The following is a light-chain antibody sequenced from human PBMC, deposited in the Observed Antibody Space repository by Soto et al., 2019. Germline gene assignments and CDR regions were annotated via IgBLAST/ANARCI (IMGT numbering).Light chain of an antibody. CDR1: SSDVGGYNF. CDR2: EVS. CDR3: SSHTSSSTRV. V-gene: IGLV2-14*01. J-gene: IGLJ1*01. Sequence: QSALTQPASVSGSPGQSITISCTGTSSDVGGYNFVSWYQQHPGKAPKLMIYEVSNRPSGVSTRFSGSKSGNTASLSISGLQAEDEADYYCSSHTSSSTRVFGTGTKVTVL.